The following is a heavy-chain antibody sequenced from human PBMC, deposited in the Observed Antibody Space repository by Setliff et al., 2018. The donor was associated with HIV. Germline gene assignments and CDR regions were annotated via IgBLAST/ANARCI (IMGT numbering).Heavy chain of an antibody. Sequence: PSETLSLTCTVSGGSINSSTYYWGWIRQPPGKGLEWIGSFYYSGRTYYNPSLKSRVTISVDRSKNQFSLNLTSVTAAGTAVYYCARQDSGYAPGPVDYWGQGILVTVPS. D-gene: IGHD5-12*01. CDR2: FYYSGRT. J-gene: IGHJ4*02. V-gene: IGHV4-39*01. CDR1: GGSINSSTYY. CDR3: ARQDSGYAPGPVDY.